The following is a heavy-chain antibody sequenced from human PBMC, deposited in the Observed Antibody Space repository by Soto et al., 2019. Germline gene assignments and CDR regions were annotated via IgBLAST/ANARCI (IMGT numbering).Heavy chain of an antibody. CDR1: GGSFSGYY. J-gene: IGHJ4*02. CDR2: INHSGST. Sequence: SETLSLTCAVYGGSFSGYYWSWIRQPPGKGLEWIGEINHSGSTNYNPSLKSRVTISVDTSKNQFSLKLSSVTAADTAVYYCARGRGTTVPDVFAYWARGTLVPVSA. CDR3: ARGRGTTVPDVFAY. D-gene: IGHD4-17*01. V-gene: IGHV4-34*01.